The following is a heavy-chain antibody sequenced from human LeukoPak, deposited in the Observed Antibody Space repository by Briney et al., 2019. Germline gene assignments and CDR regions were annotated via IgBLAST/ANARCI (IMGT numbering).Heavy chain of an antibody. CDR2: IKQDGSEK. Sequence: GGSPRLSCAASGFTFSSYWMSWVRQAPGKGLEWVANIKQDGSEKYYVDSVKGRFTISRDNAKNSLYLQMNSLRAEDTAVYYCARGTRLSSSSWYYGMDVWGRGTTVTVSS. J-gene: IGHJ6*02. CDR1: GFTFSSYW. CDR3: ARGTRLSSSSWYYGMDV. D-gene: IGHD6-13*01. V-gene: IGHV3-7*01.